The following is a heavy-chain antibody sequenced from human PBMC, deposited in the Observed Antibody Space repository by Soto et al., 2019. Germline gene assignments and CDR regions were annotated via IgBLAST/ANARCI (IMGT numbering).Heavy chain of an antibody. V-gene: IGHV3-15*07. J-gene: IGHJ4*01. CDR3: PTDSYSTMIVVRFAY. Sequence: PGGSLRLSCAASGFTFSNAWINWVRQAPGKGLEWVGRIKSKTDGGTTDFAASVKGRFAISRDDSKNMVYLQMNSLKTEDTGIYYCPTDSYSTMIVVRFAYWGHGTLVTVSS. CDR1: GFTFSNAW. D-gene: IGHD3-22*01. CDR2: IKSKTDGGTT.